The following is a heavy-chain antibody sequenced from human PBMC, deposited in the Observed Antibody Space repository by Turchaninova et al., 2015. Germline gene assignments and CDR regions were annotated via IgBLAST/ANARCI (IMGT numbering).Heavy chain of an antibody. CDR3: TRDPHALDY. CDR1: GFTFNTYS. J-gene: IGHJ4*02. CDR2: SGKTGTI. Sequence: EVQLVESGGGLVQPGGSLRLSCAASGFTFNTYSMNWVRQAPGKGVEWVAFSGKTGTIYYADSVKGRFIISRDNAKTSLFLQMNSLRAEDTAVYYCTRDPHALDYWGQGTLVTVSS. D-gene: IGHD2-2*01. V-gene: IGHV3-48*04.